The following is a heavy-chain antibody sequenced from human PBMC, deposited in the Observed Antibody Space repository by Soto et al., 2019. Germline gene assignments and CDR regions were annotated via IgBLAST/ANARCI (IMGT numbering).Heavy chain of an antibody. V-gene: IGHV4-61*01. CDR1: GGSVNSGSYY. J-gene: IGHJ6*02. CDR2: IHYSGNT. Sequence: SETLSLTCTVSGGSVNSGSYYWSWIRQPPGKGLEWIGYIHYSGNTNYNPSLKSRVTISVDTSKNQFSLKLNSVTAADTAVYYCARAYYGLDVWGQGTTVTVSS. CDR3: ARAYYGLDV.